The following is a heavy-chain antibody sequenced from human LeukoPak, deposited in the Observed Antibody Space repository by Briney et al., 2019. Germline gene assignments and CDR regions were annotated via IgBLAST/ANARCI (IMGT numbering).Heavy chain of an antibody. V-gene: IGHV3-23*01. J-gene: IGHJ4*02. Sequence: GGSLRLSCAGSGFTFRDSAMTWVRLAPGEGLDWVSLINFSGTNAYYADSVKGRFTISRDNSKDTLYLQMNTLRAEDTAIYYCAKDGPAGSHYFDYWGQGTLVTVSS. CDR2: INFSGTNA. CDR1: GFTFRDSA. CDR3: AKDGPAGSHYFDY. D-gene: IGHD3-10*01.